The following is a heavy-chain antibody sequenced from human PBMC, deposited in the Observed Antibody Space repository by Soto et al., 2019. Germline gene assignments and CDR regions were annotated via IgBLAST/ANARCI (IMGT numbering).Heavy chain of an antibody. CDR2: ISAYNGNT. V-gene: IGHV1-18*01. Sequence: ASVKVSCKASGYTFTSYGISWVRQAPGQGLEWMGWISAYNGNTNYAQKLQGRVTMTTDTSTSTAYMELRSLRSDDTAVYYCARDLKWYYYDSSGFVPTDDAFDIWGQGTMVTV. CDR3: ARDLKWYYYDSSGFVPTDDAFDI. D-gene: IGHD3-22*01. CDR1: GYTFTSYG. J-gene: IGHJ3*02.